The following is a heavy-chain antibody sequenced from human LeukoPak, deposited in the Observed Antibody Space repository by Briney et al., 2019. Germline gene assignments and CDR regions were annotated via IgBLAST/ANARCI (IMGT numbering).Heavy chain of an antibody. D-gene: IGHD5-12*01. Sequence: GASVKVSCKASGYTFTGYYMHWVRQAPGQGLEWMGWINPNSGGTNYAQKFQGRVTMTRDTSISTAYMELSRLRSDDTAVYYCARSQYSGYDCPDYWGQGTLVTVSS. CDR3: ARSQYSGYDCPDY. CDR1: GYTFTGYY. J-gene: IGHJ4*02. CDR2: INPNSGGT. V-gene: IGHV1-2*02.